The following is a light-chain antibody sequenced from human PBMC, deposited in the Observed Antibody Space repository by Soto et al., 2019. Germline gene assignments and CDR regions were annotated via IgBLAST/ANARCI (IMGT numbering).Light chain of an antibody. CDR2: EVS. V-gene: IGLV2-23*02. J-gene: IGLJ3*02. Sequence: QSALTQPASVSGSLGQSITISCTGTSSDVGSYNFVSWYQQHPGKAPKVMIYEVSKWPSGVSNRFSGSKSGNTASLTISGLQAEDEADDFCCSYAGRSTWVFGGGTKLTVL. CDR3: CSYAGRSTWV. CDR1: SSDVGSYNF.